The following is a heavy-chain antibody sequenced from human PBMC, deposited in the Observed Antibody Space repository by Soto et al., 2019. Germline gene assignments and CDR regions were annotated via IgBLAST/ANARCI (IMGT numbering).Heavy chain of an antibody. CDR2: IYWDDDK. CDR1: GFSLSTSGVG. J-gene: IGHJ4*02. V-gene: IGHV2-5*02. D-gene: IGHD6-13*01. CDR3: AHTNSSSSGIAADN. Sequence: GSSPYAGEPTQTLTLTCTFSGFSLSTSGVGVGWIRQPPGKALEWLALIYWDDDKRYSPSLKSRLTITKDTSKNQVVLTMTNMDPVDTATYYCAHTNSSSSGIAADNWGQGTLVTVSS.